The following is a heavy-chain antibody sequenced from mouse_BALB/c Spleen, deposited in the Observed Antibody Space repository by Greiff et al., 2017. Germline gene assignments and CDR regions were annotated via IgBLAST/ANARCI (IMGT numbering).Heavy chain of an antibody. CDR2: ISSGGSYT. D-gene: IGHD1-1*01. V-gene: IGHV5-6-4*01. CDR3: TRVITTVVATKGYFDV. Sequence: EVKLVESGGGLVKPGGSLKLSCAASGFTFSSYTMSWVRQTPEKRLEWVATISSGGSYTYYPDSVKGRFTISRDNAKNTLYLQMSSLKSEDTAMYYCTRVITTVVATKGYFDVWGAGTTVTVSS. J-gene: IGHJ1*01. CDR1: GFTFSSYT.